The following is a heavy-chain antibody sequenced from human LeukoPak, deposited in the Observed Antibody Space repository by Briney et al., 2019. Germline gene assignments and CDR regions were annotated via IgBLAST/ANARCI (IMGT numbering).Heavy chain of an antibody. D-gene: IGHD5/OR15-5a*01. CDR1: SASISSSSYY. V-gene: IGHV4-39*01. CDR2: IYYSGST. Sequence: SETLSFTCTVSSASISSSSYYWGWIRQPPGKGLEWIGSIYYSGSTYYNPSLKSRVTISVDTSKNQFSLKLSSVTAADTAVYYCASLSDYRPIDYWGQGTLVTVSS. J-gene: IGHJ4*02. CDR3: ASLSDYRPIDY.